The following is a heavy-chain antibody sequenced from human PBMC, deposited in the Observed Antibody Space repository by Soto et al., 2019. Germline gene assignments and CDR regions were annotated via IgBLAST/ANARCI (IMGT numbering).Heavy chain of an antibody. D-gene: IGHD6-13*01. V-gene: IGHV6-1*01. Sequence: SETLSLTCAISGDSVSSNSAAWNWIRQSTSRGLERLGRTYYRTKWYNDYAVSVKSRITINPDTSKNQFSLQLNSVTPSDTAVYYCARERAAAGTYSSVGTEGWRQGTTVSVAS. CDR3: ARERAAAGTYSSVGTEG. CDR2: TYYRTKWYN. J-gene: IGHJ6*01. CDR1: GDSVSSNSAA.